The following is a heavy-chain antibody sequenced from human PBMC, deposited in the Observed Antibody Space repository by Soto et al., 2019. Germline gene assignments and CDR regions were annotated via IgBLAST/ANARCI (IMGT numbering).Heavy chain of an antibody. CDR3: SRVKRSGYHNWFDP. J-gene: IGHJ5*02. CDR1: GYTFTSYG. D-gene: IGHD3-22*01. CDR2: ISAYNGNT. V-gene: IGHV1-18*01. Sequence: ASVKVSCKASGYTFTSYGISWVRQAPGQGLEWMGWISAYNGNTNYAQKLQGRVTMTTDTSTSTAYMELRSLRSDDTALYYCSRVKRSGYHNWFDPWGQGTLVTVSS.